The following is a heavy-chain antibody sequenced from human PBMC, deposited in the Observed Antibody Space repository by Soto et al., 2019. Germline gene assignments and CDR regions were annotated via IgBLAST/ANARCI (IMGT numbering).Heavy chain of an antibody. CDR1: GFTFSTYS. V-gene: IGHV3-21*01. D-gene: IGHD3-22*01. CDR3: ARDYYDSSGTQIMDV. J-gene: IGHJ6*02. CDR2: LSSTSYYI. Sequence: GGSLRLSCAASGFTFSTYSMNWVRQAPGKGLEWVSSLSSTSYYIYYADSVKGRFTISRDNAENSLYLQMNSLRAEDTAVYYCARDYYDSSGTQIMDVWGQGTTATVSS.